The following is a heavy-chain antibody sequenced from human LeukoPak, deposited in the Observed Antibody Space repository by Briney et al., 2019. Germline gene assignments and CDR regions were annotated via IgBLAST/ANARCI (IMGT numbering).Heavy chain of an antibody. Sequence: GGSLRLSCAASGFTFRSYGMSWVRQAPGKGLEWVSAISGSGGSTYYADSVKGRFTISRDNSKNTLYLQMNSLRAEDTAVYYCAAETYYYDSSGYDHFDYWGQGTLVTVSS. CDR2: ISGSGGST. J-gene: IGHJ4*02. V-gene: IGHV3-23*01. D-gene: IGHD3-22*01. CDR1: GFTFRSYG. CDR3: AAETYYYDSSGYDHFDY.